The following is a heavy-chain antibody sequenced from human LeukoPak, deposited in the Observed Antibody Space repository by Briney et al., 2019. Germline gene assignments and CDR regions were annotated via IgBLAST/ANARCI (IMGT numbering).Heavy chain of an antibody. CDR2: ISGGGIGI. CDR1: GFTFSSYA. CDR3: AKAASSSWPSYYYGMDV. D-gene: IGHD6-13*01. Sequence: PGGSLRLSCAASGFTFSSYAMSWVRQAPGKGLEWVSAISGGGIGIYYADSLKGRFTISRDDSKNTVYLQMSSLRVDDTAVYYCAKAASSSWPSYYYGMDVWGQGTTVTVSS. J-gene: IGHJ6*02. V-gene: IGHV3-23*01.